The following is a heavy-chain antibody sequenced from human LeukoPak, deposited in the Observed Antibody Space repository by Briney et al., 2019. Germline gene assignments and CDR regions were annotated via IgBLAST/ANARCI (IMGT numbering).Heavy chain of an antibody. D-gene: IGHD2-21*02. Sequence: GSSVKVSCKASGSTFSSYAISWVRQAPGQGLEWMGRIIPIFGTANYAQKFQGRVTTTTDESTSTAYMELSSLRSEDTAVYYCARDVVTVSSDAFDIWGQGTMVTVSS. J-gene: IGHJ3*02. CDR2: IIPIFGTA. CDR1: GSTFSSYA. CDR3: ARDVVTVSSDAFDI. V-gene: IGHV1-69*05.